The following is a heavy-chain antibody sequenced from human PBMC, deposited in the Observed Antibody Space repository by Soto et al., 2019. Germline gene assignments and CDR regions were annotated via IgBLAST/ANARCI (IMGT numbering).Heavy chain of an antibody. D-gene: IGHD6-13*01. J-gene: IGHJ4*02. CDR3: ARALAGTRSFDY. V-gene: IGHV4-59*01. CDR2: IYYTGST. CDR1: GGSISSYY. Sequence: SETLSLTCTVSGGSISSYYWSWIRQPPGKGLEWIGYIYYTGSTNYSPSLKSRVTISLDTSKNQFSLQLSSVTAADTAVYYCARALAGTRSFDYWGQGTLVTVSS.